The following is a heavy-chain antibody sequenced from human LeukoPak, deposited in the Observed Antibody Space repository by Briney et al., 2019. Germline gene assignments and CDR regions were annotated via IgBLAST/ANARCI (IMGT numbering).Heavy chain of an antibody. V-gene: IGHV3-72*01. J-gene: IGHJ4*02. D-gene: IGHD2-15*01. Sequence: GGSLRLSCAASGFTFSDHYMDWVRQAPGKGLEWVGRSKNKANSYITQYAAFVQGRFTISRDDSKNSLYLQINSLKTEDTAVYYCARDDGGQGDYWGQGALVTVSS. CDR2: SKNKANSYIT. CDR3: ARDDGGQGDY. CDR1: GFTFSDHY.